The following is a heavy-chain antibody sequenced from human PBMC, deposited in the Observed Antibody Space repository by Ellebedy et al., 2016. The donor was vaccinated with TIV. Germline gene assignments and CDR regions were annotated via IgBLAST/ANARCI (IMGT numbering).Heavy chain of an antibody. J-gene: IGHJ6*02. Sequence: ASVKVSCXASGYTFTSYDINWVRQATGQGLEWMGWMNPNSGNTGYAQKFQGRVTMTRNTSISTAYMELSSLRSEDTAVYYCARVAYDPEDYYGMDVWGQGTTVTVSS. CDR3: ARVAYDPEDYYGMDV. CDR1: GYTFTSYD. D-gene: IGHD3-3*01. V-gene: IGHV1-8*01. CDR2: MNPNSGNT.